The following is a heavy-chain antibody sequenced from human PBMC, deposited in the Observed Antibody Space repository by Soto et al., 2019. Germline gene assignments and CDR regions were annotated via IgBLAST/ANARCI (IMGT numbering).Heavy chain of an antibody. CDR3: ARGDYGADDY. J-gene: IGHJ4*02. CDR1: GFTFSSYG. V-gene: IGHV3-33*01. CDR2: IWYDGSNK. Sequence: QVQLVESGGGVVQPGRSLRLSCAASGFTFSSYGMHWVRQAPGKGLGWVAVIWYDGSNKYYADSVKGRFTISRDNSKNTLYLQMNSLRAEDTAVYYCARGDYGADDYWGQGTLVTVSS. D-gene: IGHD4-17*01.